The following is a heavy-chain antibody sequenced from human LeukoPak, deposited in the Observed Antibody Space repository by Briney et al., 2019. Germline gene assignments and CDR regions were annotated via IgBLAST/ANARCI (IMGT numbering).Heavy chain of an antibody. J-gene: IGHJ4*02. Sequence: GGSLRLSCAASGFTFSSYEMNWVRQAPGKGLEWVSYISSSGGTKYYADSLKGRFTISRDNAKNSLYLQMNSLRSEDTAVYYCARGHGNYGSGSLYPSLDYWGQGTLVTVSS. V-gene: IGHV3-48*03. CDR2: ISSSGGTK. D-gene: IGHD3-10*01. CDR3: ARGHGNYGSGSLYPSLDY. CDR1: GFTFSSYE.